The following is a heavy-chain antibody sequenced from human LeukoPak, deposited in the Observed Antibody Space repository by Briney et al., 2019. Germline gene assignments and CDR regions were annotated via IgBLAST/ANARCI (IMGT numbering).Heavy chain of an antibody. CDR2: IIPIFGTA. CDR3: AADHRPYYYYGMDV. CDR1: GGTFSSYA. Sequence: ASVKVSCKASGGTFSSYAISWVRQAPGQGLEWMGGIIPIFGTANYAQKFQERVTITRDMSTSTAYMELSSLRSEDTAVYYCAADHRPYYYYGMDVWGQGTTVTVSS. V-gene: IGHV1-69*05. J-gene: IGHJ6*02.